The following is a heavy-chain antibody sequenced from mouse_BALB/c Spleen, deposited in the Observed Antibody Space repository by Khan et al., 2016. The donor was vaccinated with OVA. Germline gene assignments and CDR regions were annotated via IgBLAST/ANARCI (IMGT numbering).Heavy chain of an antibody. V-gene: IGHV1S137*01. CDR3: AKPAYDGYYAY. CDR1: GYTFTDYA. Sequence: QVQLKESGPELVRPGVSVKISCKGAGYTFTDYAMYWVKQSHAKSLEWIGLISTYSGSTNYNQKFKGKVTMTVDKSSSAAYMELARLTSEESAIYAGAKPAYDGYYAYWGQGTARTVSS. D-gene: IGHD2-3*01. CDR2: ISTYSGST. J-gene: IGHJ2*01.